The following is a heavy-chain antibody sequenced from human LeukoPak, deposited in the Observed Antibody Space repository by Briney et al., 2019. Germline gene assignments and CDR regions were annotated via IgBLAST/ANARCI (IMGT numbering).Heavy chain of an antibody. CDR2: IYYSGST. V-gene: IGHV4-30-4*01. Sequence: PSETLSLTCTVSGGSISSGDYYWSWIRQPPGKGLEWIGYIYYSGSTYYNPSLKSRVTISVDTSKNQFSLKLSSVTAADTAVYYCARDDTMVRGVTGFDYWGQGTLVTVSS. CDR3: ARDDTMVRGVTGFDY. J-gene: IGHJ4*02. D-gene: IGHD3-10*01. CDR1: GGSISSGDYY.